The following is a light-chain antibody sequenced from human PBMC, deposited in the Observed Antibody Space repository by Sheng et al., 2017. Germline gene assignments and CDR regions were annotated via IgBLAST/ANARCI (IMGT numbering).Light chain of an antibody. V-gene: IGLV1-47*01. Sequence: QSVLTQPPSASGTPGQRVTISCSGSSSNIGSNYVFWYQQLPGTAPKLLIFRNNQRPSGVPDRFSGSKSGTSVSLAISGLRSEDEADYYCAAWDDSLYVVFGGGTKLTVL. CDR2: RNN. CDR3: AAWDDSLYVV. J-gene: IGLJ2*01. CDR1: SSNIGSNY.